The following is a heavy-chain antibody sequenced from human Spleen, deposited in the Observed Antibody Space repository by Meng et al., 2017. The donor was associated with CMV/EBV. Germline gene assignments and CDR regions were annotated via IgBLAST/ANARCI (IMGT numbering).Heavy chain of an antibody. Sequence: GESLKISCAASGFTFSSNWMSWVRQAPGKGLEWVANIKQDGSEKYYVDSVKGQFTISRDNARNTLYLQMNSLRAEDTATYYCARDGVEPGIYFDSWGQGTLVTVSS. J-gene: IGHJ4*02. CDR1: GFTFSSNW. CDR3: ARDGVEPGIYFDS. V-gene: IGHV3-7*01. D-gene: IGHD2-2*01. CDR2: IKQDGSEK.